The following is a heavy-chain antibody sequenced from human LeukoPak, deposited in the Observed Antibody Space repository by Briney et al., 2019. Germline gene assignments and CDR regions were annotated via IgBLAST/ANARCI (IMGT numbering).Heavy chain of an antibody. J-gene: IGHJ4*02. Sequence: GGSLRLSCAASGFTFDDYAMHWVRHAPGKGLEWVSGISWNSGSIGYADSVKGRFTISRDNAKNSLYLQMNSLRAEDMALYYCAKDQMGYYGGNGALDYWGQGTLVTVSS. CDR1: GFTFDDYA. CDR2: ISWNSGSI. CDR3: AKDQMGYYGGNGALDY. V-gene: IGHV3-9*03. D-gene: IGHD4-23*01.